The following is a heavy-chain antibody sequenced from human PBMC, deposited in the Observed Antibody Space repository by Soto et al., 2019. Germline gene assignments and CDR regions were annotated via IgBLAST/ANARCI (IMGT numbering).Heavy chain of an antibody. CDR2: ISWNSGSI. J-gene: IGHJ4*02. V-gene: IGHV3-9*01. Sequence: AVGSLRLSCAASGFTFDDYAMHWVRQAPGKGLEWVSGISWNSGSIGYADSVKGRFTISRDNAKNSLYLQMNSLRAEDTALYYCAKGGAYYYDSSGYYGFDYWGQGTLVTVSS. D-gene: IGHD3-22*01. CDR3: AKGGAYYYDSSGYYGFDY. CDR1: GFTFDDYA.